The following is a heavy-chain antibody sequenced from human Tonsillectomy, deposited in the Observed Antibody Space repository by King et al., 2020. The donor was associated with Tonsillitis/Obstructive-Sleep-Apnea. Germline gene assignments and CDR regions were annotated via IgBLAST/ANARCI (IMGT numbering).Heavy chain of an antibody. D-gene: IGHD1/OR15-1a*01. CDR2: FCSSRRTI. CDR3: ARDAEQSFDH. CDR1: GFTLSSYS. V-gene: IGHV3-48*02. J-gene: IGHJ5*02. Sequence: VQLVESGGGLVQPGGPFRPSCAASGFTLSSYSRNGVRQPPGRGWGGVYNFCSSRRTIYYPDSVKGGLTISRDNPKNSLNLQRNSREDEDTAVYYCARDAEQSFDHWGQGNLVTVSS.